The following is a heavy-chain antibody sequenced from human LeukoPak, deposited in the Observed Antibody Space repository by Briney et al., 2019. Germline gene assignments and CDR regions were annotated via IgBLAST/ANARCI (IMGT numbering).Heavy chain of an antibody. V-gene: IGHV4-34*01. CDR2: INHSGST. J-gene: IGHJ4*02. CDR1: GGSFSDCH. D-gene: IGHD3/OR15-3a*01. Sequence: SETLSLTCAVYGGSFSDCHWTWIRQPPGKGLEWIGEINHSGSTTYNPSLKSRVTMSVDTSKNQFSLKLSSVTAADTAVYYCARVPLYNFWTARTFFDSWAQGTLVTVSS. CDR3: ARVPLYNFWTARTFFDS.